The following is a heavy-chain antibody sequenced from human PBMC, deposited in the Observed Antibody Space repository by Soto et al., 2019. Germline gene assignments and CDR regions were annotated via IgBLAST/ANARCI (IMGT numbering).Heavy chain of an antibody. D-gene: IGHD4-17*01. CDR3: ARDDDYGDNGLDY. Sequence: QVQLVESGGGVVQPGGSLRLSCAASGFTFGRHGMHWVRQAPGKGLEWVAVIGSDGRRASYADSVKGRFTISRDNGQNGLYWQMHSLRAEATGVYYCARDDDYGDNGLDYWGQGTLVTVSS. J-gene: IGHJ4*02. CDR1: GFTFGRHG. V-gene: IGHV3-33*01. CDR2: IGSDGRRA.